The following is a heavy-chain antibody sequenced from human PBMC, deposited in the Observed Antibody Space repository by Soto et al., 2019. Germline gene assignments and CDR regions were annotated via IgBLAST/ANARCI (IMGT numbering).Heavy chain of an antibody. V-gene: IGHV3-72*01. CDR1: GFTFSDYY. Sequence: EAQLVESGGGLVQPEGSLRLSCAASGFTFSDYYMDWVRQAPGKGLEWVGRVRNKVNSYTTEYAASVKGRFTVSRDDSRNSLYLQMNSLKTGDTAMYYCSRAGILTTPYYTDYWGLGTLVTVSS. J-gene: IGHJ4*02. CDR3: SRAGILTTPYYTDY. D-gene: IGHD2-21*01. CDR2: VRNKVNSYTT.